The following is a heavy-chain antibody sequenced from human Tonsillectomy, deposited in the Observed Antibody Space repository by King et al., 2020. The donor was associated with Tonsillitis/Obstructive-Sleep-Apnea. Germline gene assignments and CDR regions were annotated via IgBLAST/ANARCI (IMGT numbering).Heavy chain of an antibody. D-gene: IGHD3-16*01. CDR1: GFTFSNYA. CDR2: RSSDGSAT. CDR3: ARGGLRGASYYYYGMDV. J-gene: IGHJ6*02. V-gene: IGHV3-30*04. Sequence: VQLVESGGGAVQPGRSLKLSCVGSGFTFSNYAMHWVRQAPGKGLQWVAVRSSDGSATYYADSVKGRFTISRDNSKNTLFLRMNSLRTEDTAVYFCARGGLRGASYYYYGMDVWGQGTTVTVSS.